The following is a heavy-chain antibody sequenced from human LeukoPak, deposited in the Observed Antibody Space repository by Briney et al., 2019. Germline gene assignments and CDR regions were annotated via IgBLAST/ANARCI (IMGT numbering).Heavy chain of an antibody. CDR2: INPNSGGT. CDR1: GYTFTGYY. J-gene: IGHJ4*02. D-gene: IGHD3-3*01. Sequence: GASVKVSCKASGYTFTGYYMHWVRQAPGQGLEWMGWINPNSGGTNYAQKLQGRVTMTTDTSTSTAYMELRSLRSDDTAVYYCARDAVQYYDFWSGAQPFDYWGQGTLVTVSS. V-gene: IGHV1-2*02. CDR3: ARDAVQYYDFWSGAQPFDY.